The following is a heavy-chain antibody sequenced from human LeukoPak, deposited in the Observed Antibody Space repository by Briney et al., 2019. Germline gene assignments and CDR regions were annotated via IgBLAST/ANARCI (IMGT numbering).Heavy chain of an antibody. Sequence: GGSLRLSCAASGFTFSSYAMTWVRQAPGKGLEWVSTINNSGGGTYYADSVKGRFTISRDNSKNTLYLQMNSLRAEDTAVYYCAKSTYGSGRHAFDIWGQGTMVTVSS. CDR3: AKSTYGSGRHAFDI. CDR1: GFTFSSYA. CDR2: INNSGGGT. D-gene: IGHD3-10*01. V-gene: IGHV3-23*01. J-gene: IGHJ3*02.